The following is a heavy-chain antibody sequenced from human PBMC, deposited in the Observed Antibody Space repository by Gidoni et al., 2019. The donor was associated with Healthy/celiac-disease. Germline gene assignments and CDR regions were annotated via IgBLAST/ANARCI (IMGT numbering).Heavy chain of an antibody. V-gene: IGHV1-69*01. CDR3: ASPEMATIHGIRPREAFDI. D-gene: IGHD5-12*01. J-gene: IGHJ3*02. CDR2: IIPIFGTA. Sequence: QVQLVQSGAEVKKPGSSVKVSCKASGGTFSSYAISWVRQAPGQGLEWMGGIIPIFGTANYAQKFQGRVTITADESTSTAYMELSSLRSEDTAVYYCASPEMATIHGIRPREAFDIWGQGTMVTVSS. CDR1: GGTFSSYA.